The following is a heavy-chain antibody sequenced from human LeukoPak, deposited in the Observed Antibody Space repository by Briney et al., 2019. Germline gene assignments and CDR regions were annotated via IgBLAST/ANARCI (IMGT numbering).Heavy chain of an antibody. J-gene: IGHJ4*02. V-gene: IGHV4-31*03. CDR3: ARAGSSGGSCSDFDY. Sequence: PSETLSLTCTVSGGSISSGGYYWSWIRQHPGKGLEWIGYIYYSGSTYYNPSLKSRVTISVDTSKNQFSLKLSSVTAADTAVYYCARAGSSGGSCSDFDYWGQGTLVTVSS. CDR1: GGSISSGGYY. D-gene: IGHD2-15*01. CDR2: IYYSGST.